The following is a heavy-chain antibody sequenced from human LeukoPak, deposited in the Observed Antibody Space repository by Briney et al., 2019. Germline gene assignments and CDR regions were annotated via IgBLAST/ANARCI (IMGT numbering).Heavy chain of an antibody. CDR1: GFSLSNARMG. Sequence: SGPVLVKPTETLTLTCTVSGFSLSNARMGVSWIRQPPAKALEWLAHIFSNDEKSYSTSLKSRLTISKDTSKSQVVLTMTNMDPVDTATYYCARMATVPGPADYWGQGTLVTVSS. CDR3: ARMATVPGPADY. D-gene: IGHD4-11*01. CDR2: IFSNDEK. V-gene: IGHV2-26*01. J-gene: IGHJ4*02.